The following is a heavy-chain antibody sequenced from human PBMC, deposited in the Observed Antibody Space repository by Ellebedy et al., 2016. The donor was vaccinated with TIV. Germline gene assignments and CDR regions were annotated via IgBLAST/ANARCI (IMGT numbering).Heavy chain of an antibody. Sequence: GESLKISXAASGFTFSSYWMSWVRQAPGKGLEWVANIKEDGSEKYYVDSVKGRFTISRDNAKNSLYLQMNSLRAEDTAVYYCARGYYDSSGYEHFDYWGQGTLVTVSS. CDR3: ARGYYDSSGYEHFDY. V-gene: IGHV3-7*01. D-gene: IGHD3-22*01. CDR1: GFTFSSYW. J-gene: IGHJ4*02. CDR2: IKEDGSEK.